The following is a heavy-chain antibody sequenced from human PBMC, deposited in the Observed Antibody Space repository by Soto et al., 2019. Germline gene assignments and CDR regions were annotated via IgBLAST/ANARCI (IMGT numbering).Heavy chain of an antibody. CDR3: TTRDYYDSSATSY. Sequence: EVQLVESGGGLVKPGGSLRLSCAASGFTFSNAWMSWVRQAPGKGLEWVGRIKSKTDGGTTDYAAPVKGRFTISRDDSKNTLYLQMNSLKTEDTAVYYCTTRDYYDSSATSYWGQGTLVTVSS. CDR1: GFTFSNAW. CDR2: IKSKTDGGTT. J-gene: IGHJ4*02. V-gene: IGHV3-15*01. D-gene: IGHD3-22*01.